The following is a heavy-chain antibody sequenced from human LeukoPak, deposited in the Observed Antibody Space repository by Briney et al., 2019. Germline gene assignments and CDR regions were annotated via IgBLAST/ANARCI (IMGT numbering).Heavy chain of an antibody. D-gene: IGHD3-16*01. J-gene: IGHJ4*02. CDR1: GFTFSSYT. CDR3: VRNSVGGPEGGSPYYLDY. V-gene: IGHV3-21*01. Sequence: PGGSLRLSCSGSGFTFSSYTMNWVRQAPGKGLEWVSSISSSSSFISYADSVKGRFTISRDNAEKSVYLQMNTLRVEDMAIYYCVRNSVGGPEGGSPYYLDYWGQGTLVTVSS. CDR2: ISSSSSFI.